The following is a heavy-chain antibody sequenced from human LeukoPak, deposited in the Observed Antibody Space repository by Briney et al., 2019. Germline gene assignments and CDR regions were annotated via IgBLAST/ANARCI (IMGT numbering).Heavy chain of an antibody. CDR1: GYTFTSYA. J-gene: IGHJ4*02. V-gene: IGHV1-3*01. CDR2: INAGNGNT. D-gene: IGHD5-12*01. Sequence: ASVKVSCKASGYTFTSYAMHWVRQAPGQRLEWMGWINAGNGNTKYSQKFQGRVTITRDTSASTAYTELSSLRSEDTAVYYCARSRNVDIVATILHFDYWGQGTLVTVSS. CDR3: ARSRNVDIVATILHFDY.